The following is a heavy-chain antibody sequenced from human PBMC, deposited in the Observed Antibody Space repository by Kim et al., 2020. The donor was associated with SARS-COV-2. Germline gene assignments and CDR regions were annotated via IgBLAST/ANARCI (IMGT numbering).Heavy chain of an antibody. D-gene: IGHD4-17*01. J-gene: IGHJ6*03. Sequence: SETLSLTCAVYGGSFSGYYWSWIRQPPGKGLEWIGEINHSGSTNYNPSLKSRVTISVDTSKNQFSLKLSSVTAADTAVYYCARDRTVTTFYYYYYMYVWG. CDR3: ARDRTVTTFYYYYYMYV. V-gene: IGHV4-34*01. CDR1: GGSFSGYY. CDR2: INHSGST.